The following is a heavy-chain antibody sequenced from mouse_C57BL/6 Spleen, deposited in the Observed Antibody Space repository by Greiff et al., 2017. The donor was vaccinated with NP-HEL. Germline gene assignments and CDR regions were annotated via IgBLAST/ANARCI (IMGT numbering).Heavy chain of an antibody. Sequence: EVQLQQSGPELVKPGASVKIPCKASGYTFTDYNMDWVKQSHGKSLEWIGDINPNNGGTIYNQKFKGKATLTVDKSSSTAYMELRSLTSEDTAVYYCARGGPGIYYYAMDYWGQGTSVTVSS. V-gene: IGHV1-18*01. CDR2: INPNNGGT. J-gene: IGHJ4*01. CDR3: ARGGPGIYYYAMDY. CDR1: GYTFTDYN.